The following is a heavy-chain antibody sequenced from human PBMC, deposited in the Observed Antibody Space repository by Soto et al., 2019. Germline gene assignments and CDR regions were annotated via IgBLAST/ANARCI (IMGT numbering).Heavy chain of an antibody. V-gene: IGHV3-23*01. CDR1: GFTFSSYA. CDR3: AKRDQYYYDSSGYGY. CDR2: ISGSGGST. J-gene: IGHJ4*02. D-gene: IGHD3-22*01. Sequence: PGGSLRLSCAASGFTFSSYAMSWVRQAPGKGLEWVSAISGSGGSTYYADSVKGRFTISRDNSKNTLYLQMNSLRAEDTAVYYCAKRDQYYYDSSGYGYWGQGTLVTVSS.